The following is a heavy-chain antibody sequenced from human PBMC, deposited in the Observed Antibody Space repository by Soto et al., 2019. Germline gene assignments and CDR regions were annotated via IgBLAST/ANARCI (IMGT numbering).Heavy chain of an antibody. CDR1: GFTFSYYG. CDR2: ISYDGSNR. D-gene: IGHD2-2*01. V-gene: IGHV3-30*18. CDR3: AKGGRIPTSSVDY. J-gene: IGHJ4*02. Sequence: GGSLRLSCAASGFTFSYYGLHWVRHAPGKGLEWVAGISYDGSNRYYGDSVKGRFSISRDNPNNTLYLQMNSLRDEDTAVYYCAKGGRIPTSSVDYWGQGTLVTVSS.